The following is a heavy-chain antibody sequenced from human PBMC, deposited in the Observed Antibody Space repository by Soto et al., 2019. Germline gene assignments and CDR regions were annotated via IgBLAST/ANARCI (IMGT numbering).Heavy chain of an antibody. V-gene: IGHV1-3*01. CDR1: GYTFTNYA. CDR3: ARGRWERSDWYYLDY. CDR2: INDGNDDR. J-gene: IGHJ4*02. D-gene: IGHD3-9*01. Sequence: QVQLLQSGAEVKKPGASVKISCKTSGYTFTNYAVHWVRQAPGQSLEWMGWINDGNDDRKYSQTFYNRITITSDASATTAYMELSMIYGHTAIYYCARGRWERSDWYYLDYWGQGTLVTVSS.